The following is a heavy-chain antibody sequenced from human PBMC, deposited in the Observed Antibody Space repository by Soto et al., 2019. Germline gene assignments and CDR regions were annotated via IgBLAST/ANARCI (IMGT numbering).Heavy chain of an antibody. CDR1: GFTVSSNY. Sequence: GGSLRLSCAASGFTVSSNYMSWVRQAPGKGLEWVSVIYSGGGTYYADSVKGRFAMSRDTSENTLYLQMNSLGAEDTAAYYCAPHVSCSGGSCQYDAFAIRGQGTMVT. J-gene: IGHJ3*02. V-gene: IGHV3-53*01. CDR3: APHVSCSGGSCQYDAFAI. CDR2: IYSGGGT. D-gene: IGHD2-15*01.